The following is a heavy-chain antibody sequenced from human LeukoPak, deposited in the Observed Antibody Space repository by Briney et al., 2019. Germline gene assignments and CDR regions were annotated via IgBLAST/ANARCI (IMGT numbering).Heavy chain of an antibody. CDR2: ISSSSSYI. V-gene: IGHV3-21*01. CDR3: ARDRGSVLRFLEWLLGPDY. J-gene: IGHJ4*02. D-gene: IGHD3-3*01. CDR1: EFTFSSYS. Sequence: GGSLRLSCAASEFTFSSYSMNWVRQAPGKGLEWVSSISSSSSYIYYADSVKGRFTISRDNAKNSLYLQMNSLRAEDTAVYYCARDRGSVLRFLEWLLGPDYWGQGTLVTVSS.